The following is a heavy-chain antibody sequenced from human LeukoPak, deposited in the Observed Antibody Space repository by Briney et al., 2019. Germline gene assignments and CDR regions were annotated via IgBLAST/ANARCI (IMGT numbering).Heavy chain of an antibody. CDR2: ISSSSSYI. Sequence: GGSLRLSCAASGFTFSRFEMNWVRQAPGKGLEWVSSISSSSSYIYYADSVKGRFTISRDNAKNSLYLQMNSLRAEDTAVYYCARDGYPYYFDYWGQGTLVTVSS. V-gene: IGHV3-21*01. CDR1: GFTFSRFE. J-gene: IGHJ4*02. D-gene: IGHD5-12*01. CDR3: ARDGYPYYFDY.